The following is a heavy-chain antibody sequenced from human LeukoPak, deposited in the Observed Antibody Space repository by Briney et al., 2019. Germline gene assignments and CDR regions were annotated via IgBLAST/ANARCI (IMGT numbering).Heavy chain of an antibody. D-gene: IGHD3-10*01. CDR3: ARGGRFGEVLDWFDP. Sequence: SETLSLTCTVSGASINNYYWNWIRQPAGKGLEWIGHISTSGAPTYNSSLKSRVTMSVDTSKIQFSLTLSSVTAADTALYYCARGGRFGEVLDWFDPWGQGTLVTVSS. CDR1: GASINNYY. J-gene: IGHJ5*02. CDR2: ISTSGAP. V-gene: IGHV4-4*07.